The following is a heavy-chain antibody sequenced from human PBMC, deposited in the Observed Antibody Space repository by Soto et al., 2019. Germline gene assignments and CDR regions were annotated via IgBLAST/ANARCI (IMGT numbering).Heavy chain of an antibody. D-gene: IGHD6-13*01. CDR1: GFTFSRSA. Sequence: PGGSLRLSCEASGFTFSRSAMSWVRQAPGKGLEWVSGISGGDGDTSYADSVKGRFTISRDNSQNMLYLQMNSLRAEDTALYYCAKPIRSSTWFRGFDFWGQGALVTVSS. J-gene: IGHJ4*02. V-gene: IGHV3-23*01. CDR2: ISGGDGDT. CDR3: AKPIRSSTWFRGFDF.